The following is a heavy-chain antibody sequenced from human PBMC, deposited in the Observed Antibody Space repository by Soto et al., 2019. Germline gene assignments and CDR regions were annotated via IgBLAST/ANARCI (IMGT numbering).Heavy chain of an antibody. CDR1: GFIFDDYA. V-gene: IGHV3-9*01. CDR2: ISWNSDSI. D-gene: IGHD2-2*01. Sequence: EGQLEESGGGLVQPGRSLRLSCEASGFIFDDYAMHWVRQAPGKGLEWVSGISWNSDSIVYADSVKGRFTISRDTAKNSLYLQMNSLRAEDTAFYYCAKDRNVWGACSSSSCFGASDVWGQGTMVTVSS. CDR3: AKDRNVWGACSSSSCFGASDV. J-gene: IGHJ3*01.